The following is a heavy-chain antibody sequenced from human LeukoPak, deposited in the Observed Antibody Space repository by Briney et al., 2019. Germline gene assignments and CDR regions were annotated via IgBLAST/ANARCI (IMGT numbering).Heavy chain of an antibody. V-gene: IGHV1-2*02. Sequence: ASVKVSCKASGYTFTGYYVYWVRQAPGQGLEWMGWINPNSGDTNYAQKFQGRVAMTSDTSIRTGYMELNNLTSYDTAVYYCARVDNRDWYYFDYWGQGSLVTVSS. D-gene: IGHD3/OR15-3a*01. CDR1: GYTFTGYY. J-gene: IGHJ4*02. CDR2: INPNSGDT. CDR3: ARVDNRDWYYFDY.